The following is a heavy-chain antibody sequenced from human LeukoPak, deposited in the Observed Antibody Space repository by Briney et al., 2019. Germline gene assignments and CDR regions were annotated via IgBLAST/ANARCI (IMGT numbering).Heavy chain of an antibody. J-gene: IGHJ6*03. CDR2: IYYSGST. Sequence: SETLSLTCTVSGGSISSSSYYWGWIRQPPGKGPEWIGSIYYSGSTYYNPSLKSRVTISVDTSKNQFSLKLTSVTAADTAVYYCAKSTTPQYYMDVWGKGTTATVSS. CDR1: GGSISSSSYY. V-gene: IGHV4-39*07. D-gene: IGHD2-2*01. CDR3: AKSTTPQYYMDV.